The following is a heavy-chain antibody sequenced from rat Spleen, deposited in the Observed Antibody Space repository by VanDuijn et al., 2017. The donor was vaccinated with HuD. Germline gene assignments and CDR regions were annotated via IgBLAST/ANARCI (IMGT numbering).Heavy chain of an antibody. V-gene: IGHV5-7*01. CDR1: GFTFSDYS. CDR2: IIYDGSST. D-gene: IGHD4-3*01. CDR3: ARHNSGYGVMDA. Sequence: EVQLVESGGGLVQPGRPLKLSCAASGFTFSDYSMAWVRQAPKEGPEWVATIIYDGSSTYYRDSVKGRFTISRDNAKSTLYLQMDSLRSEDTATYYCARHNSGYGVMDAWGQGASVTVSS. J-gene: IGHJ4*01.